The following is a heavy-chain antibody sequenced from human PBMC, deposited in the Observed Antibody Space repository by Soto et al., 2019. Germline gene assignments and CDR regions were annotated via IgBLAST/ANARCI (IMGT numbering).Heavy chain of an antibody. CDR3: ASLPQGYYDRSGRLVDY. V-gene: IGHV3-11*01. CDR1: GFTFSDYY. CDR2: ISAGGSDI. D-gene: IGHD3-22*01. J-gene: IGHJ4*01. Sequence: QVQLVESGGGLVKPGGSLRLSCASSGFTFSDYYMSWIRQAPGKGLEWVAYISAGGSDIYYGDSVKGRFTVSRDNNKKSLYLQMSNLRADDTAIYYCASLPQGYYDRSGRLVDYWGHGTLVTVSS.